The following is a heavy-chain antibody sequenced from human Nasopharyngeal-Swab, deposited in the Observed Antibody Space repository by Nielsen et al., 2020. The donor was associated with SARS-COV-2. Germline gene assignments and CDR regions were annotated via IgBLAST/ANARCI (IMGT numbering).Heavy chain of an antibody. CDR2: INPSGGST. D-gene: IGHD6-19*01. J-gene: IGHJ4*02. Sequence: WVRQAPGQGLQWMGIINPSGGSTGYAQKFQGRVTMTRDTSTSTVYMELSSLRSEDTAVYYRARGGYSSSQLAFDYWGQGTLVTVSS. V-gene: IGHV1-46*01. CDR3: ARGGYSSSQLAFDY.